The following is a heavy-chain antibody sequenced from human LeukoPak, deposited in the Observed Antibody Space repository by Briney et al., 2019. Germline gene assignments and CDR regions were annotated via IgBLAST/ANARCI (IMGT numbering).Heavy chain of an antibody. V-gene: IGHV1-2*06. CDR2: INPNNGGT. Sequence: GESLKISCKASGYTFTGYYMHWVRQAPGQGLEWMGRINPNNGGTNYAQKFQGRVTMTGDTSISTAYMELSSLRSDDTAVYYCTRESGSYHGNDYWGQGTLVTVSS. J-gene: IGHJ4*02. D-gene: IGHD1-26*01. CDR3: TRESGSYHGNDY. CDR1: GYTFTGYY.